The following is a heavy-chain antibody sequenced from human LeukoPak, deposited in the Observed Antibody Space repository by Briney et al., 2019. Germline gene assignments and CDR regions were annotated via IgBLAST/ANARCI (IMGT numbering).Heavy chain of an antibody. D-gene: IGHD3-22*01. CDR2: IYHSGST. CDR3: ARRAMIVVAPFDY. J-gene: IGHJ4*02. Sequence: RSQTLSLTCTVSGGSISSGSYYWSWIRQPAGKGLEWIGEIYHSGSTNYNPSLKSRVTISVDKSKNQFSLKLSSVTAADTAVYYCARRAMIVVAPFDYWGQGTLVTVSS. CDR1: GGSISSGSYY. V-gene: IGHV4-61*09.